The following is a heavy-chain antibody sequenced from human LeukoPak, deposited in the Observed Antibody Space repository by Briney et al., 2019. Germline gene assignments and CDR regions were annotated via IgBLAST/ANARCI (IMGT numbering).Heavy chain of an antibody. CDR3: ARQGTYSSAIGMGY. CDR1: GYTFNNHY. V-gene: IGHV1-46*02. D-gene: IGHD6-19*01. Sequence: ASVKVSCKASGYTFNNHYMYWVRQAPGQGLEWMGVINPSGGSTSYAQKFQDRVTMTRDTSTRTVYMEVNSLRSEDTAVYYCARQGTYSSAIGMGYWGQGTLVTVSS. J-gene: IGHJ4*02. CDR2: INPSGGST.